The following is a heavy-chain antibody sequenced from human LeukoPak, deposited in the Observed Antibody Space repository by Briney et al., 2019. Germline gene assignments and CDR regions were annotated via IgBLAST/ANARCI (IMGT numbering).Heavy chain of an antibody. CDR2: VMAIFGRV. J-gene: IGHJ4*02. V-gene: IGHV1-69*05. Sequence: GASVKVSCKAPKGTFDSYGISWVRQAPGQGLEWMGGVMAIFGRVKYGQKFQGRATFTTDASTSTAYMELSSLTSDDTGVYYCARGALGDRSGFSFFDYWGQGTLVTVSS. D-gene: IGHD3-22*01. CDR1: KGTFDSYG. CDR3: ARGALGDRSGFSFFDY.